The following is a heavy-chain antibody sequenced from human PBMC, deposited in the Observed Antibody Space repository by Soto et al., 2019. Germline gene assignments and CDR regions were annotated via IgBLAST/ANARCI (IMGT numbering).Heavy chain of an antibody. D-gene: IGHD2-2*01. J-gene: IGHJ1*01. CDR2: IDYDGTTT. V-gene: IGHV3-74*01. CDR1: GFSFDSYW. CDR3: ARGPRASSGGTGAY. Sequence: EVQLVESGGGLVQPGGSLRLSCAASGFSFDSYWMHWVRQAPGQGPVWVSRIDYDGTTTNYADSVKGRFTISRDNAKNTLYLQMNSLRPEDTAVYYCARGPRASSGGTGAYWGKGTLVTVSS.